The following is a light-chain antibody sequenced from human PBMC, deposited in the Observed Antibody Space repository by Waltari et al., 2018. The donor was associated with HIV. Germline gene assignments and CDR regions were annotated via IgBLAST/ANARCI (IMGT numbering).Light chain of an antibody. Sequence: DIQMTQSPSSLSASVGDRVTITCQASQDISNNLNWYQQKPGKAPNLLIYDASNLKTGVPPRFSGSGSGTDFSFTISGLQPVDTATYYCQQYDNYPPWMNTFGQGTKLEIK. CDR1: QDISNN. J-gene: IGKJ2*01. V-gene: IGKV1-33*01. CDR3: QQYDNYPPWMNT. CDR2: DAS.